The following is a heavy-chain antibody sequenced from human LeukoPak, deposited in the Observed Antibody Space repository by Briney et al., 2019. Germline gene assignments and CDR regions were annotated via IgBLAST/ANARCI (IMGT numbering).Heavy chain of an antibody. CDR3: ARVANPYYDFHY. Sequence: GGSLRLSCAASGFTLSRYSMNWVRHAPGKGLEWGSSISSSSSYIYYTDSVKGRFTIPRDYAKNSVYLQMNSLRAGDTAVYYCARVANPYYDFHYGGQGTLVTVSS. D-gene: IGHD3-3*01. CDR1: GFTLSRYS. V-gene: IGHV3-21*01. J-gene: IGHJ4*02. CDR2: ISSSSSYI.